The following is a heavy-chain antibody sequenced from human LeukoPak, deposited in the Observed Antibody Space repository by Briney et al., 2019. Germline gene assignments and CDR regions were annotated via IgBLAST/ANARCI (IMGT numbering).Heavy chain of an antibody. V-gene: IGHV1-2*02. CDR1: GYTFTGFC. CDR2: LNPNSGGT. CDR3: ARDLDNYSGSGSYYNGDPLFQH. Sequence: ASVKVSCKASGYTFTGFCIHWVRHAPGQGLEWMGWLNPNSGGTNYAQNFQGRVTMTRDTSISTGYMELSRLRSDDTAVYYCARDLDNYSGSGSYYNGDPLFQHWGQGTLVTVSS. J-gene: IGHJ1*01. D-gene: IGHD3-10*01.